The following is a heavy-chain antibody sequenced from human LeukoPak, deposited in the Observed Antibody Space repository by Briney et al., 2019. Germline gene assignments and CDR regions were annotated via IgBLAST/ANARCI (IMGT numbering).Heavy chain of an antibody. CDR1: GFTFSTYG. D-gene: IGHD3-3*01. J-gene: IGHJ6*02. CDR2: ISYDGSNK. V-gene: IGHV3-30*18. Sequence: GGSLRLSCAASGFTFSTYGMHWVRQAPGKGLECVAVISYDGSNKSYADSVKGRFTISRDNSKYTLYLQINSLRGEDTAVYYCAKSLGFQQYGTDVWSQGTTVTVSS. CDR3: AKSLGFQQYGTDV.